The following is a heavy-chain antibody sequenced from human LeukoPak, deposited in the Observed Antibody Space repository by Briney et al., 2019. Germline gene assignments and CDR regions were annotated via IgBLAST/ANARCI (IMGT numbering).Heavy chain of an antibody. V-gene: IGHV4-31*03. CDR1: GGSISSGGYY. D-gene: IGHD6-13*01. CDR3: ARVTGAAAGIYYYYYYMDV. J-gene: IGHJ6*03. CDR2: IYYSGST. Sequence: SETLSLTCTVSGGSISSGGYYWSWIRQHPGKGLEWIGYIYYSGSTYYNPSLKSRVTMSVDTSKNQFSLKLSSVTAADTAVYYCARVTGAAAGIYYYYYYMDVWGKGTTVTVSS.